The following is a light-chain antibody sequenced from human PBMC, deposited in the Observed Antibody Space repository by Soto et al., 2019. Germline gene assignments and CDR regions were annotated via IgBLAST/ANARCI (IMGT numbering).Light chain of an antibody. CDR2: AVS. CDR1: QSINSY. V-gene: IGKV1-39*01. J-gene: IGKJ1*01. Sequence: DIQMTQSPSSLSAYVGDRGTITCRASQSINSYINWYQQKPGKAPKXMIYAVSSLQSGVPSRFSGRGSGTDFTLTISSLQPEDFARYFCQQTYTTPWTLGQGTKVDIK. CDR3: QQTYTTPWT.